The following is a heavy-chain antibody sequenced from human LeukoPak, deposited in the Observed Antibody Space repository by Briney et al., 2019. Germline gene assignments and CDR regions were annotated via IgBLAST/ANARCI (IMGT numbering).Heavy chain of an antibody. CDR2: IRNDAGDK. D-gene: IGHD6-13*01. CDR3: AKVLSSSWGYFGF. J-gene: IGHJ4*02. V-gene: IGHV3-30*02. Sequence: GGSLRLSCATSGFTFTTHGMHWVRQAPGKGLEWVAFIRNDAGDKYYADSVKGRFTISRDNSKNTLFLQMNSLRVEDTALYYCAKVLSSSWGYFGFWGQGTLVTVSS. CDR1: GFTFTTHG.